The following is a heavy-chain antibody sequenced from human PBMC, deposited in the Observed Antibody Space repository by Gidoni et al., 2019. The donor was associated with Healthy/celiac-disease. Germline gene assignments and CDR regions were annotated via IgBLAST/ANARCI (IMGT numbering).Heavy chain of an antibody. Sequence: QVQLVESGGGVVQPGRSLRLSCAASGFTFSSYGMHWVRQAPGKGLEWGAVISYDGSNKYYADSVKGRFTISRDNSKNTLYLQMNSLRAEDTAVYYCAKAGEYYDYIWGSYPGNWGQGTLVTVSS. D-gene: IGHD3-16*02. CDR3: AKAGEYYDYIWGSYPGN. J-gene: IGHJ4*02. CDR2: ISYDGSNK. V-gene: IGHV3-30*18. CDR1: GFTFSSYG.